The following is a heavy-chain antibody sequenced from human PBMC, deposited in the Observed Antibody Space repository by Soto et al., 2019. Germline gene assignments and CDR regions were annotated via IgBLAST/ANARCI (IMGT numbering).Heavy chain of an antibody. CDR2: ISAYNGTI. Sequence: ASVKVSCKASGYTFTSYGISWVRQAPGQGLEWMGWISAYNGTIYYADSVKGRFTISRDNAKNSLYLQMNSLRAEDTAVYYCARGAYLNWFDPWGQGTLVTVSS. V-gene: IGHV1-18*01. CDR3: ARGAYLNWFDP. CDR1: GYTFTSYG. J-gene: IGHJ5*02.